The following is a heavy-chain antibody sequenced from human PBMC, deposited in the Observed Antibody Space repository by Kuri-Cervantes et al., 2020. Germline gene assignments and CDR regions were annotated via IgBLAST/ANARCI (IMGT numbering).Heavy chain of an antibody. V-gene: IGHV4-61*09. CDR1: GGSISSGSYY. Sequence: SETLSLTCTVSGGSISSGSYYWSWIRQPAGEGLEWIGHIRSSGSTNYNPSLKSRVIISIDTSNNQFSLKLSSVIAADTAVYYCARGLPTGAWFQSNWFDPWGQGTLVTVSS. CDR2: IRSSGST. J-gene: IGHJ5*02. CDR3: ARGLPTGAWFQSNWFDP. D-gene: IGHD1-1*01.